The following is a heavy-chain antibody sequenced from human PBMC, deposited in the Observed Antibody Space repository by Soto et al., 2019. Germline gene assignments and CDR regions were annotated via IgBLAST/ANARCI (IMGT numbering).Heavy chain of an antibody. CDR1: GFDFSLFC. CDR2: IYPHDSDT. V-gene: IGHV5-51*01. CDR3: ASIKAGV. J-gene: IGHJ6*02. Sequence: GESLTLSCKGSGFDFSLFCIGWVRQMPGQGLEWMGIIYPHDSDTRYSPSFLGQVTISADKSISTAYLQWSSLKASDTAMYYCASIKAGVWGQGTTVTVS.